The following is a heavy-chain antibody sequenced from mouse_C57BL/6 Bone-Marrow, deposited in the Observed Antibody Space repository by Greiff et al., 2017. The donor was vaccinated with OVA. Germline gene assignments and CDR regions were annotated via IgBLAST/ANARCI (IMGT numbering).Heavy chain of an antibody. CDR3: ARIYYGYGLYYFDY. J-gene: IGHJ2*01. D-gene: IGHD2-2*01. CDR2: ISDGGSYT. CDR1: GFTFSSYA. V-gene: IGHV5-4*03. Sequence: EVKVVESGGGLVKPGGSLKLSCAASGFTFSSYAMSWVRQTPEKRLEWVATISDGGSYTYYPDNVKGRFTISRDNAKNNLYLQMSHLQSEDTAMYYCARIYYGYGLYYFDYWGQGTTLTVSS.